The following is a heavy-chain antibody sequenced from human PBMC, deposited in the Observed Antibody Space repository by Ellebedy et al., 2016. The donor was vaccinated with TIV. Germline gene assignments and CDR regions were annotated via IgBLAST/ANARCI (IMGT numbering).Heavy chain of an antibody. CDR2: ISSNGGST. J-gene: IGHJ4*02. CDR1: GFTFSSYA. CDR3: AKEREPAVAADY. V-gene: IGHV3-64*04. Sequence: GESLKISCSASGFTFSSYAMHWVRQAPGKGLEYVSAISSNGGSTYYADSVKGRFTISRDNSKNTLYLQMNSLRAEDTAVYYCAKEREPAVAADYWGQGTLVTVSS. D-gene: IGHD6-19*01.